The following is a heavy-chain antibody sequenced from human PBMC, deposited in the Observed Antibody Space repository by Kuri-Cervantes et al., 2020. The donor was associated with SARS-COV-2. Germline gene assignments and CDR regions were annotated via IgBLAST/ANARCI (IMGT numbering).Heavy chain of an antibody. J-gene: IGHJ5*02. CDR3: ARAIGIVGAHIWFDP. CDR1: GGSISSYY. Sequence: SVLRSFTSAATGGSISSYYWSWIRQPPGKGLEWIGYIYYSGSTNYNPSLKSRVTISVDTSKNQFSLKLSSVTAADTAVYYCARAIGIVGAHIWFDPWGQGTLVTVSS. CDR2: IYYSGST. V-gene: IGHV4-59*07. D-gene: IGHD1-26*01.